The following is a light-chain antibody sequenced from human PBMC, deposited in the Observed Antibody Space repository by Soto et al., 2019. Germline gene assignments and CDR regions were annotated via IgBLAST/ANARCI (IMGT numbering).Light chain of an antibody. CDR1: RSDVGGYNY. V-gene: IGLV2-14*01. Sequence: QSVLTQPASVSGSPGQSITISCTGTRSDVGGYNYVSWYQQHPGKAPKLMIYDVSNRPSGVSNRFSGSKSGNTAALTISGLQAEDEADYYCSSYTSSSTLGVFGNGTKLTVL. CDR3: SSYTSSSTLGV. CDR2: DVS. J-gene: IGLJ1*01.